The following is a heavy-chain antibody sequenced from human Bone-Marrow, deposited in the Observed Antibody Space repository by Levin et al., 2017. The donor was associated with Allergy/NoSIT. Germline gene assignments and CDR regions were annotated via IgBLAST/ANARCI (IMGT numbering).Heavy chain of an antibody. Sequence: GSLRLSCAVSGVSVDSYFWNWIRQPPGKGLEWIGFIYFTGRTNYNPSLKSRFTMSVDTAKNQFSLKLTSVSAADTAVYYCARQHDTAMIIGDYWGQGILVSVSS. CDR1: GVSVDSYF. CDR3: ARQHDTAMIIGDY. D-gene: IGHD5-18*01. V-gene: IGHV4-59*08. CDR2: IYFTGRT. J-gene: IGHJ4*02.